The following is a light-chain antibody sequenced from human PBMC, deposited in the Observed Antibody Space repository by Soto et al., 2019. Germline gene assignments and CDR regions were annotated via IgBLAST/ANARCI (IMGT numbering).Light chain of an antibody. CDR2: EVS. V-gene: IGLV2-14*01. Sequence: QSALTQPASVSGSPGQSITISCTGTGSDIGGYNYVSWYQQHPGKAPKVMIYEVSNRPSGVSNRVSASKSGNTASLTISGLQAEDEADYYCTSYTSSSSVVFGGGTQLTVL. CDR3: TSYTSSSSVV. CDR1: GSDIGGYNY. J-gene: IGLJ2*01.